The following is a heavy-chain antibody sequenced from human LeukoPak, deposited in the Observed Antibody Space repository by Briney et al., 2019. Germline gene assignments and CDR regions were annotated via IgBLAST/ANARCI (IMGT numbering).Heavy chain of an antibody. V-gene: IGHV3-21*01. CDR1: GFTFSSYS. CDR3: ARVGSSGWHREDY. Sequence: GGSLRLSCAASGFTFSSYSMNWVRRAPGKGLEWVSSISSSSSYIYYADSVKGRFTISRDNAKNSLYLQMNSLRAEDTAVYYCARVGSSGWHREDYWGQGTLVTVSS. D-gene: IGHD6-19*01. J-gene: IGHJ4*02. CDR2: ISSSSSYI.